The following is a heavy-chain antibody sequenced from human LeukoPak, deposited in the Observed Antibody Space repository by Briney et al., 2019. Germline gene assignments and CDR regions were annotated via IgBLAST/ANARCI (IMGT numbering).Heavy chain of an antibody. CDR3: ARDLPPSGYFLN. D-gene: IGHD3-3*01. V-gene: IGHV4-59*01. CDR1: GGSISSYY. J-gene: IGHJ4*02. Sequence: PSETLSLTCTVSGGSISSYYWSWIRQPPGKGLEWIGYIYYSGSTNYNPSLKSRVTISVDTSKNQFSLKLSSVTAADTAVYYCARDLPPSGYFLNWGQGTLATVSS. CDR2: IYYSGST.